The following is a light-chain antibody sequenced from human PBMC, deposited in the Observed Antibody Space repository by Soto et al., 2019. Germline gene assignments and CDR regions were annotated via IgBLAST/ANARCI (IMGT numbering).Light chain of an antibody. CDR3: QQSYSTLSWT. CDR2: AES. Sequence: DIQMTQSPSSLSASVGDRVTITCRASQSISSYLNWYQQKPGKAPKLLIYAESSLQSGVPSRFSGSRSGTDFTLTISSLQPEDFATYYCQQSYSTLSWTFGQGTKVEIK. J-gene: IGKJ1*01. V-gene: IGKV1-39*01. CDR1: QSISSY.